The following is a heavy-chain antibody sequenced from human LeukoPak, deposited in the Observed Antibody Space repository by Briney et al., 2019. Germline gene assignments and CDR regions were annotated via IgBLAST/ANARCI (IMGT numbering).Heavy chain of an antibody. CDR3: TTDPPGPY. J-gene: IGHJ4*02. CDR1: GFTFSNEW. CDR2: IKLTSDGGPS. Sequence: GGSLRLSCAASGFTFSNEWMGWVRQAPGKGLEWVGRIKLTSDGGPSDYAAPVKGRSIVSRDDSQNTLYLQMDSLKTEDTGFYYCTTDPPGPYWGQGTLVTVSS. V-gene: IGHV3-15*01.